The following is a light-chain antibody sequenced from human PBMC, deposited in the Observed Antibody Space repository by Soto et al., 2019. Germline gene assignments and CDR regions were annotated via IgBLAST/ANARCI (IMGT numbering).Light chain of an antibody. CDR1: QSISRW. J-gene: IGKJ4*01. CDR2: DAS. Sequence: DIQMTQSPSTLSASVGDRVTITYRASQSISRWLAWYQQKPGKAPNLLIHDASSLERGVPSRFSGYASGTEFTLTITSVQPDDFATYYCQQYSDYSAHGLTFGGGTKVDIK. CDR3: QQYSDYSAHGLT. V-gene: IGKV1-5*01.